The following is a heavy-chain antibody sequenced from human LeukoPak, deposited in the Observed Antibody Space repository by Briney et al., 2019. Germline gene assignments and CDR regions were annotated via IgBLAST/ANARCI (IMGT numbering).Heavy chain of an antibody. D-gene: IGHD6-13*01. Sequence: ASVKVSCKASGGTFSSYAISWVRQAPGQGLEWMGGIIPIFGTANYAQKFQGRVTITADESTSTAYMELSSLRSEDTAVYYCASGSGRSSWYDLGALDYWGQGTLVTVSS. V-gene: IGHV1-69*13. CDR1: GGTFSSYA. CDR2: IIPIFGTA. J-gene: IGHJ4*02. CDR3: ASGSGRSSWYDLGALDY.